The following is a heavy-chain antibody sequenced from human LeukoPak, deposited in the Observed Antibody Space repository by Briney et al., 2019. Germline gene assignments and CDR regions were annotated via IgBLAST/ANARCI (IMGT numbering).Heavy chain of an antibody. J-gene: IGHJ4*02. Sequence: SQTLSVTCAISGDSVSSNNGAWNWIRQSPSRGLEWLGRTYYRSKWYNDYAVSMKGRITINPDTSKNQFSLQLNSVTPEDTAVYYCARDVGSSGWYTFCYWGQGTLVTVSS. D-gene: IGHD6-19*01. CDR3: ARDVGSSGWYTFCY. CDR2: TYYRSKWYN. V-gene: IGHV6-1*01. CDR1: GDSVSSNNGA.